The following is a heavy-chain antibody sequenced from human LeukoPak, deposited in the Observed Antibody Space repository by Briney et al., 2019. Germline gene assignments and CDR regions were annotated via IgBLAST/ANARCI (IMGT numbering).Heavy chain of an antibody. J-gene: IGHJ4*02. CDR2: ISSSGSTI. CDR3: AKVDTAMVIPAFDY. Sequence: GGSLRLSCAASGFTFSSYSMNWVRQAPGKGLEWVSYISSSGSTIYYADSVKGRFTISRDNAKNSLYLQMNSLRAEDTAVYYCAKVDTAMVIPAFDYWGQGTLVTVSS. CDR1: GFTFSSYS. V-gene: IGHV3-48*04. D-gene: IGHD5-18*01.